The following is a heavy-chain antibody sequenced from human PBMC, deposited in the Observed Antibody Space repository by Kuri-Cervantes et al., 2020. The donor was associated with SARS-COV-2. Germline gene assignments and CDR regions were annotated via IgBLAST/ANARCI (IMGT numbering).Heavy chain of an antibody. CDR3: AVRKYSNPNRSSYYYYYGMDV. Sequence: SLMISCAASGFTFDDYAMHWVRQAPGKGLEWVSGISWNSGSIGYADSVKGRFTISRDNAKNSLYPQMNSLRAEDTALYYCAVRKYSNPNRSSYYYYYGMDVWGQGTTVTVSS. V-gene: IGHV3-9*01. D-gene: IGHD6-6*01. CDR2: ISWNSGSI. CDR1: GFTFDDYA. J-gene: IGHJ6*02.